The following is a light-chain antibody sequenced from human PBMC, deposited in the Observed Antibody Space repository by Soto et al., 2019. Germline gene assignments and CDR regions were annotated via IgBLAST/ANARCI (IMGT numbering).Light chain of an antibody. V-gene: IGKV1-6*01. CDR3: LQHYNYPRT. CDR2: AAS. J-gene: IGKJ1*01. Sequence: AIQMTQSPSSLSASVGDRVTITCRASQGIRNDLGWFQQKPGKAPKFLIHAASALRSGVPSRFSGSGSGTDFTLTISSLQPEDFATYYCLQHYNYPRTFGQGTKVEIK. CDR1: QGIRND.